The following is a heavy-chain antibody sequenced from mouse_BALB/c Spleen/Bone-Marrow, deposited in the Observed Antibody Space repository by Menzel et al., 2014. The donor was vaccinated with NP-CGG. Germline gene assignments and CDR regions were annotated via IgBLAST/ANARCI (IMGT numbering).Heavy chain of an antibody. CDR1: GYSFTSYW. D-gene: IGHD2-4*01. CDR3: ARSYYDYDRAWFAY. V-gene: IGHV1-74*01. J-gene: IGHJ3*01. Sequence: VHLVESGAELVKPGASVKLSCKASGYSFTSYWMNWVKQRPGHGLEWIGMIHPSDTETRLNQKFKDKATLTADKSSSTAYMQLSSLTSEDSVVYYCARSYYDYDRAWFAYWGQGTLVTVSA. CDR2: IHPSDTET.